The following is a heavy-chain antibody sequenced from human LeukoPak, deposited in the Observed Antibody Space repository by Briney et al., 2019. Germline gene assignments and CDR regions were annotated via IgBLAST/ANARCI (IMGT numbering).Heavy chain of an antibody. V-gene: IGHV1-69*05. J-gene: IGHJ4*02. D-gene: IGHD4-23*01. CDR3: ASHEGRYGGNSY. CDR1: GGAFSGYA. CDR2: IIPIFGTA. Sequence: SVKVSCKASGGAFSGYAISWVRQAPGQGLEWMGGIIPIFGTANYAQKFQGRVTITTDESTSTAYMELSSLRSEDTAVYYCASHEGRYGGNSYWGQGTLVTVSS.